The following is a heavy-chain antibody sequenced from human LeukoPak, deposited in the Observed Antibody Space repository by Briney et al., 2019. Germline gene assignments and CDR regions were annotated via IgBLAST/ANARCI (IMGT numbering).Heavy chain of an antibody. CDR3: ARVWQDYSGVDY. CDR2: IWYDGSNK. V-gene: IGHV3-33*01. CDR1: GFTFSSYG. Sequence: GGSLRLSCAASGFTFSSYGMHWVRQAPGKGLEWVALIWYDGSNKYYADSVKGRLTISRDNSKNTLYLQMNSLRDEDTAVYYCARVWQDYSGVDYWGQGTLVTVSS. D-gene: IGHD2-21*01. J-gene: IGHJ4*02.